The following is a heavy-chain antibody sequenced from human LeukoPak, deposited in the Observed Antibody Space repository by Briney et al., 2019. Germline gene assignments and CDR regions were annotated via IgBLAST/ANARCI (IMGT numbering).Heavy chain of an antibody. Sequence: SEALSLTCTVSGGSISSNSYDWGWIRQPPGKGLEWIASIYDTGNTYYNPSLQSRVTISIDTSKNQFSLKLSSVTAADTAVYYCASMDGGSYYLDYWGQGTLVTVSS. V-gene: IGHV4-39*07. CDR3: ASMDGGSYYLDY. CDR1: GGSISSNSYD. D-gene: IGHD1-26*01. CDR2: IYDTGNT. J-gene: IGHJ4*02.